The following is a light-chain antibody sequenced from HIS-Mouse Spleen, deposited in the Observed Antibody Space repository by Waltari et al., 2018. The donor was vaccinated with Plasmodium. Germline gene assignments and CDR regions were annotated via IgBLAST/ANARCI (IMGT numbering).Light chain of an antibody. CDR3: SSYAGSLWV. CDR1: SSDVGGYNY. CDR2: EVS. J-gene: IGLJ3*02. V-gene: IGLV2-8*01. Sequence: QSALTQPPSASGSPGQSVTISCTGTSSDVGGYNYVSWYPQHPGKAPKLISYEVSKRPSGCPDRFSGSKSGNTASLTVSGLQAEDEADYYCSSYAGSLWVFGGGTKLTVL.